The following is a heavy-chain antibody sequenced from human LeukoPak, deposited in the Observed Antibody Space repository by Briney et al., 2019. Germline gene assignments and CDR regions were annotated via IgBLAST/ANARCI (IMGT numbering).Heavy chain of an antibody. J-gene: IGHJ3*02. V-gene: IGHV3-23*01. Sequence: PGGSLRLSCAASGFTFTDYAMSWVRQAPGKGLEWVSGISGSGGITYYADSVKGRFTISRDNSKNTLYLQMNSLRAEDTAVYYCAKDRLQMLGVIDAFDIWGQGTMVTVSS. CDR2: ISGSGGIT. CDR1: GFTFTDYA. CDR3: AKDRLQMLGVIDAFDI. D-gene: IGHD3-10*02.